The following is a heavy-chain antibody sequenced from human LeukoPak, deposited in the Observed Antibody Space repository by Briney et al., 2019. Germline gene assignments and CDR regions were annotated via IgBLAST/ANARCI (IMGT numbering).Heavy chain of an antibody. CDR1: GFTFSSYA. CDR2: ISYDGSNK. D-gene: IGHD1-7*01. J-gene: IGHJ3*02. V-gene: IGHV3-30*04. CDR3: AREGLTGTTQNAFDI. Sequence: PGGSLRLSCAASGFTFSSYAMHWVRQAPGKGLEWVAVISYDGSNKYYADSMKGRFTISRDYSKNTLYLQMNSLRAEDTAVYYCAREGLTGTTQNAFDIWGQGTMVTVSS.